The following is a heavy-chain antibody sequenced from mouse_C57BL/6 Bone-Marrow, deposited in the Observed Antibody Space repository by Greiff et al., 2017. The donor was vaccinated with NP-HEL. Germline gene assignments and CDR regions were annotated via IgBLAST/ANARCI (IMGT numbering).Heavy chain of an antibody. CDR2: IYPGDGDT. V-gene: IGHV1-82*01. D-gene: IGHD1-1*01. CDR1: GYAFSSSW. Sequence: VQLQQSGPELVKPGASVKISCKASGYAFSSSWVNWVKQRPGKGLEWIGRIYPGDGDTNYNGKFKGKATLTADKSSSTAYMQLSSLTSEDSAVYFCARPLGYYGSSWDYFDYWGQGTTLTVSS. CDR3: ARPLGYYGSSWDYFDY. J-gene: IGHJ2*01.